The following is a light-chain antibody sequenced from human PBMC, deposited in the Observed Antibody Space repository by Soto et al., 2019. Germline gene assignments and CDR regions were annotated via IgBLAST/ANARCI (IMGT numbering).Light chain of an antibody. CDR1: QSIDMW. Sequence: DIPMTQSPSTLSAFVGDRVTITCRASQSIDMWLAWYQQKPGKAPKILIYRASILGSGVPSRFSGSGSGTEFTLTISSLQPDDFATFYCQQYYRYPLTFGGGTKVEIK. V-gene: IGKV1-5*03. CDR2: RAS. J-gene: IGKJ4*01. CDR3: QQYYRYPLT.